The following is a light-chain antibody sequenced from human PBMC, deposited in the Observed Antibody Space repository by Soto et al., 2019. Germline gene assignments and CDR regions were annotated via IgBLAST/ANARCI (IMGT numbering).Light chain of an antibody. CDR3: QQYKYYSRT. V-gene: IGKV1-5*01. J-gene: IGKJ2*01. CDR2: GAS. Sequence: DIRMTQSPSTLSAIVGDTNTITCRANLSLSSWVAWYQQKPGKAPKLLIYGASNLETGVPSRFSGSGSETEFTLTIRSLQPDDFATYYCQQYKYYSRTFGQGTRVDMK. CDR1: LSLSSW.